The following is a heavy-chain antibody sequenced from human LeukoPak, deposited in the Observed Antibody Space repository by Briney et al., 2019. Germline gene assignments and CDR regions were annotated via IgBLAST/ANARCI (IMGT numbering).Heavy chain of an antibody. V-gene: IGHV3-30*04. CDR1: GFTFSSYA. D-gene: IGHD3-10*01. CDR3: ITGAN. J-gene: IGHJ4*02. CDR2: ISYDESNK. Sequence: GGSLGLSCAASGFTFSSYAMHWVRRDPGKELEWLAVISYDESNKYYADSVKGRFTISQDDSKTALYLQMHSLKTQDTAVYYCITGANWGQGTLVTVSS.